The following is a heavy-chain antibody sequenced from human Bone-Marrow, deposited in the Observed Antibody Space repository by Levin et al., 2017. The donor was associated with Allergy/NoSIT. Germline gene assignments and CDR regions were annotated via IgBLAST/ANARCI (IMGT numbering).Heavy chain of an antibody. CDR2: IYDSVNT. CDR3: TRAERNNFGPQSYSSGMDV. D-gene: IGHD3-10*01. V-gene: IGHV4-59*01. Sequence: SQTLSLTCTVSGGYIGRYYWSWIRQPPGKGLEWIGHIYDSVNTNYNPSLNSRVTISVDTSENQFSLRLSSVTAADTAVYYCTRAERNNFGPQSYSSGMDVWGRGTTVIVSS. CDR1: GGYIGRYY. J-gene: IGHJ6*02.